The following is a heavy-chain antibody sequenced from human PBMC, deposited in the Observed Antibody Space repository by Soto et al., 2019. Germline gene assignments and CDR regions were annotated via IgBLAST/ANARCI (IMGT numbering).Heavy chain of an antibody. Sequence: GSLRLSCSASGLTFSSYGMHWVRQAPGKGLEWVAVISYDGSNKYYADSVKGRFTISRDNSKNTLYLQMNSLRAEDTAVYYCAKDHDPLLWFGELPLGMDVWGQGTTVTVSS. J-gene: IGHJ6*02. V-gene: IGHV3-30*18. CDR3: AKDHDPLLWFGELPLGMDV. CDR1: GLTFSSYG. CDR2: ISYDGSNK. D-gene: IGHD3-10*01.